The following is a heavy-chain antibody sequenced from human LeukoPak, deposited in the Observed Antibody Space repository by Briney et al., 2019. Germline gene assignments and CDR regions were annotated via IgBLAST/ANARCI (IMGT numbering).Heavy chain of an antibody. J-gene: IGHJ4*02. V-gene: IGHV4-34*01. D-gene: IGHD4-17*01. CDR3: ARPSDYGDYVGYFDY. CDR1: GGSFSGSY. Sequence: SETLSLTCAVYGGSFSGSYWSWIRQPPGKGLEWIGEINHSGSTHYNPSLKSRVTISVDTSKNQFSLKLSSVTAADTAVYYCARPSDYGDYVGYFDYWGQGTLVTVSS. CDR2: INHSGST.